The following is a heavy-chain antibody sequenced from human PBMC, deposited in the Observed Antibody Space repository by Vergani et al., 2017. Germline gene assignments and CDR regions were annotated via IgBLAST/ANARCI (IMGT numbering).Heavy chain of an antibody. CDR2: IIPLFGTA. V-gene: IGHV1-69*01. J-gene: IGHJ6*03. D-gene: IGHD2-2*01. CDR3: AGAPASHYYYYMDV. Sequence: QVQLMQSGAEVKKPGSSVKVSCKASGGTFSSFGISWVRQAPGQGLEWVGGIIPLFGTADHAQKFQGRVTITADESTSTAYMELSSLRSEDTAVYFCAGAPASHYYYYMDVWGKGTTVIVSS. CDR1: GGTFSSFG.